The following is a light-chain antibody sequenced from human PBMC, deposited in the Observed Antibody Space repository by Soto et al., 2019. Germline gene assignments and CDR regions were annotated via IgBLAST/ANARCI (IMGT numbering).Light chain of an antibody. J-gene: IGKJ1*01. V-gene: IGKV3-15*01. CDR2: GAS. Sequence: EIVMTQSPATLSVSPGERATLSCRASQSVSSNLAWYQQRPGQAPRLLIYGASTRATGIPARFSGSESGTEFTLTISSLQSEDFTVYYCQQYNDWPTFGHGTKVEIK. CDR3: QQYNDWPT. CDR1: QSVSSN.